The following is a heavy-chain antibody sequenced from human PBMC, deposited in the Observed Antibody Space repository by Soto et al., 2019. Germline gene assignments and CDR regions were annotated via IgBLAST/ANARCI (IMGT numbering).Heavy chain of an antibody. V-gene: IGHV3-9*01. CDR1: GFTFDDYA. CDR3: ARDRGVVVATYYYYYGMDV. CDR2: ISWNSGSI. D-gene: IGHD2-15*01. Sequence: RLSCAASGFTFDDYAMHWVRQAPGKGLEWVSGISWNSGSIGYADSVKGRFTISRDNAKNSLYLQMNSLRAEDTAVYYCARDRGVVVATYYYYYGMDVWGQGTTVTVSS. J-gene: IGHJ6*02.